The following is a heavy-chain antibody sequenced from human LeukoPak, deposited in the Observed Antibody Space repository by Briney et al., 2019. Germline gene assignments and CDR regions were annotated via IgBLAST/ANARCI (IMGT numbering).Heavy chain of an antibody. CDR1: GGSISSGDYY. V-gene: IGHV4-30-4*08. D-gene: IGHD3-3*01. CDR3: ARHLYDFWSDARTGYFDY. Sequence: SQTLSLTCTVSGGSISSGDYYWSWIRQPPGKGLEWIGYIYYSGSTYYNPSLKSRVTISVDTSKNQFSLKLSSVTAADTAVYYCARHLYDFWSDARTGYFDYWDQGTLVTVSS. CDR2: IYYSGST. J-gene: IGHJ4*02.